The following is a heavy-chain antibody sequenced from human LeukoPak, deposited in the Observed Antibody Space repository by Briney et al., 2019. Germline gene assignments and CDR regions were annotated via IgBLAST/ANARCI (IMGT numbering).Heavy chain of an antibody. CDR2: ISGSGGSA. V-gene: IGHV3-23*01. D-gene: IGHD1-26*01. J-gene: IGHJ4*02. CDR1: GFIFSSYA. CDR3: AKDPGELENYFDY. Sequence: GSLRLSCAASGFIFSSYAMSWVRQAPGKGLEWVSAISGSGGSAYYADSVKGRFTISRDNSKNTLYLQMNSLRAEDTAVYYCAKDPGELENYFDYWGQGTLVTVSS.